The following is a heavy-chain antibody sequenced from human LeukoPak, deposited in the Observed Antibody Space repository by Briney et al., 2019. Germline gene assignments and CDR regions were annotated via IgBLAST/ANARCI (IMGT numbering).Heavy chain of an antibody. D-gene: IGHD3-10*02. J-gene: IGHJ4*02. Sequence: GGSLRLSCAASGFTFYNHALGWVRQAPGKGLEWVSSIINTGTSTYYADSVKGRFTISRDNSKNMLFLQMDSLRAEDTALYYCAKDRAYLRRGFDSWGQGTLVIVSS. CDR2: IINTGTST. CDR1: GFTFYNHA. CDR3: AKDRAYLRRGFDS. V-gene: IGHV3-23*01.